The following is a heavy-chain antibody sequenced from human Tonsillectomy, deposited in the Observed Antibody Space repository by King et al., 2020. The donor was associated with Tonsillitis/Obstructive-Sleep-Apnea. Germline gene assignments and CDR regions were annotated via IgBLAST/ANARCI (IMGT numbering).Heavy chain of an antibody. D-gene: IGHD5-12*01. CDR3: ARGGLRDAFDI. V-gene: IGHV4-59*01. CDR1: GDSISNYY. CDR2: IFYTGST. Sequence: VQLQESGPGLVKPSETLSLTCTVSGDSISNYYWSWIRQPPGKGLECIGSIFYTGSTNYNPSLQSRVTISVDTFKAQFSLKLSFVTAADTAVYYCARGGLRDAFDIWGEGTMVTVSS. J-gene: IGHJ3*02.